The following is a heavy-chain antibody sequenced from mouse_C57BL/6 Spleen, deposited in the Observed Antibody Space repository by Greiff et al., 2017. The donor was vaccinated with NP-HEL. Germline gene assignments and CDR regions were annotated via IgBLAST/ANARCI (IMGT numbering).Heavy chain of an antibody. V-gene: IGHV1-9*01. J-gene: IGHJ4*01. D-gene: IGHD1-1*01. CDR3: ARSVYYGSSYGYAMDY. CDR2: ILPGRGST. Sequence: QVQLQQSGAELMKPGASVKLSCKATGYTFTGYWIEWVKQRPGHGLEWIGEILPGRGSTNYNEKFKGKATFTADTSSNTAYMQLSSLTTEDSAIYYCARSVYYGSSYGYAMDYWGQGTSVTVSS. CDR1: GYTFTGYW.